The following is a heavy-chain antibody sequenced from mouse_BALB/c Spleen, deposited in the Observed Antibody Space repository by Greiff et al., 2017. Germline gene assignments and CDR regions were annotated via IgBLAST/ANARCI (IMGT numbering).Heavy chain of an antibody. J-gene: IGHJ2*01. V-gene: IGHV1-87*01. CDR3: ARSDTTVVATDY. Sequence: PGQGLEWIGAIYPGDGDTRYTQKFKGKATVTADKSSSTAYMQLSSLASEDSAVYYCARSDTTVVATDYWGQGTTLTVSS. D-gene: IGHD1-1*01. CDR2: IYPGDGDT.